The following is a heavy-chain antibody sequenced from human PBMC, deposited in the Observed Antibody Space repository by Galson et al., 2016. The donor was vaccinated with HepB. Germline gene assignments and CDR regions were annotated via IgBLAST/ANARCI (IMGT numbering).Heavy chain of an antibody. V-gene: IGHV3-15*01. CDR3: TFVVVFPHSLSASLDS. CDR2: IKSNADGGTT. J-gene: IGHJ4*02. Sequence: SLRLSCAGSGFSVRNSWMSWVRQAPGKGLEWVGRIKSNADGGTTDYAASVDGRFSISREDSKNKWYLQMNGLKTDDTAVYFCTFVVVFPHSLSASLDSWGRGTLVTVSS. D-gene: IGHD2-15*01. CDR1: GFSVRNSW.